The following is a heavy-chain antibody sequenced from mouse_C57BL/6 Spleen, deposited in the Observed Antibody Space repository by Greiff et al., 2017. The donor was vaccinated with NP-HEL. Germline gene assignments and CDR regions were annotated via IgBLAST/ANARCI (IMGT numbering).Heavy chain of an antibody. J-gene: IGHJ2*01. Sequence: QVQLKESGPELVKPGASVKISCKASGYAFSSSWMNWVKQRPGKGLEWIGRIYPGDGDTNYNGKFKGKATLTADKSSSTAHMQLSSLTSEDSAVYFCARGEDYYGSSSYFDYWGQGTTLTVSS. V-gene: IGHV1-82*01. CDR3: ARGEDYYGSSSYFDY. CDR2: IYPGDGDT. CDR1: GYAFSSSW. D-gene: IGHD1-1*01.